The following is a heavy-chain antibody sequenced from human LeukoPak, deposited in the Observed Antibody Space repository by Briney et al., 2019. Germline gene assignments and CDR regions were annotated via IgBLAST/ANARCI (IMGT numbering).Heavy chain of an antibody. CDR1: GGSFSGYY. Sequence: SETLSLTCAVYGGSFSGYYWSWIRQPPGKGLEWIGEINHSGSTNYNPSLKSRVTISVDTSKNQFSLKLSSVTAADTAVYYCARARRSIAARPRDAFDISGQGTMVAVSS. J-gene: IGHJ3*02. D-gene: IGHD6-6*01. CDR3: ARARRSIAARPRDAFDI. CDR2: INHSGST. V-gene: IGHV4-34*01.